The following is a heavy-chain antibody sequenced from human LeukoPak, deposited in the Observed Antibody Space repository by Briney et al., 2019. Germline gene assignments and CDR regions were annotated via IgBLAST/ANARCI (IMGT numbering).Heavy chain of an antibody. D-gene: IGHD3-22*01. CDR3: ARHESYYDSSGYFGY. Sequence: SETLSLTCAVSGYSISSGYYWGWIRQPPGKGLEWIGSIYHSGSTYYNPSLKSRVTISVDTSKNQFSLKLSSVTAADTAVYYCARHESYYDSSGYFGYWGQGTLVTVSS. CDR2: IYHSGST. CDR1: GYSISSGYY. V-gene: IGHV4-38-2*01. J-gene: IGHJ4*02.